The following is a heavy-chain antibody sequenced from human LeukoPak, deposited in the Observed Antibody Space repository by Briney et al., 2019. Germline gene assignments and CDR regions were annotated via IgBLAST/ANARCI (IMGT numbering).Heavy chain of an antibody. D-gene: IGHD3-16*01. V-gene: IGHV3-23*01. J-gene: IGHJ4*02. CDR3: AKESPYRAPTRTYYFDY. CDR1: GFTFSNNA. CDR2: ISGSDGRL. Sequence: GGSLRLSCAASGFTFSNNAMSWVRQAPGKGLEWVSAISGSDGRLFYADSVKGRFTISRDNSRNTLFLQMNSLRAEDTALYYCAKESPYRAPTRTYYFDYWGLGTLVTVSS.